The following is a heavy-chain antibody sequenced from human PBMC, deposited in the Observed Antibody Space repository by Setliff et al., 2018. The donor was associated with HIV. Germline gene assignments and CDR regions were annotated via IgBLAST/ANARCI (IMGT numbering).Heavy chain of an antibody. J-gene: IGHJ6*03. V-gene: IGHV4-4*09. CDR2: IFTSGDT. CDR1: GVSISNYY. Sequence: SETLSLTCTVSGVSISNYYWNWIRQPPGKGLEWIGYIFTSGDTNYNPSLRSRVTLSVDTSNNQFSLRLSSVTAADTAVYYCARDKGYYYMDVWGKGITVTAP. CDR3: ARDKGYYYMDV.